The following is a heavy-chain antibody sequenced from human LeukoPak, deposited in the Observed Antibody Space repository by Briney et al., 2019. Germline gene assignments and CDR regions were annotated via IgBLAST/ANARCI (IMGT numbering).Heavy chain of an antibody. CDR1: GFTFSRYG. D-gene: IGHD1-14*01. Sequence: GGSLRLSCAASGFTFSRYGMKWVRQAPGKGLEWVSSISSGRSYIYYADSVKGRFTISRDNAKNTLYLKMNSLRAEDTAVYYCARYGQTGSSVYWGQGTLVTVSS. J-gene: IGHJ4*02. CDR2: ISSGRSYI. CDR3: ARYGQTGSSVY. V-gene: IGHV3-21*01.